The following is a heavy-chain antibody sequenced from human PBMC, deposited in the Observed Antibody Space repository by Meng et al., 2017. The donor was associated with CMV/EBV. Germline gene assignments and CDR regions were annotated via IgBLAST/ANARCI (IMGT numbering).Heavy chain of an antibody. CDR1: GGSISSSSYY. CDR2: IYYSGST. J-gene: IGHJ4*02. CDR3: ARYSGSYYSY. D-gene: IGHD1-26*01. V-gene: IGHV4-39*01. Sequence: QLQLQESGPGLVKPSETLSLTCTVSGGSISSSSYYWGWIRQPPGTGLEGIGSIYYSGSTYYNPSLKSRVTISVDTSKNQFSLKLSSVTAADTAVYYCARYSGSYYSYWGQGTLVTVSS.